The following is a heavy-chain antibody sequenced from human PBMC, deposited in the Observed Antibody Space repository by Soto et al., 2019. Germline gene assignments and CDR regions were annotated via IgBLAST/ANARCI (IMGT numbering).Heavy chain of an antibody. CDR3: AAEYGANSA. CDR2: IIPIFGIA. CDR1: GGTFSSYT. J-gene: IGHJ4*02. Sequence: QVQLVQSGAEVKKPGSSVKVSCKASGGTFSSYTINWVRQAPGQGLEWVGRIIPIFGIAKNAQKFQGRVTITADKSTSTAYMELISLRSEDTAVYYCAAEYGANSAWGQGTLVTVSS. D-gene: IGHD4-17*01. V-gene: IGHV1-69*02.